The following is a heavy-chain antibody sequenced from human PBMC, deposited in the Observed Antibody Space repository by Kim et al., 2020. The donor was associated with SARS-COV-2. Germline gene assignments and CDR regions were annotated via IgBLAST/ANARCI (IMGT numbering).Heavy chain of an antibody. CDR3: ARDQEVWYNIDWIRGAPMDV. J-gene: IGHJ6*02. CDR2: ISPSSTYT. CDR1: GFTLGDYY. D-gene: IGHD6-19*01. V-gene: IGHV3-11*05. Sequence: GGSLRLSCAASGFTLGDYYVNWIRQAPGKALEWISYISPSSTYTNYADSVKGRFTISRDNAKNSLFLQMNSLSPEDTAVYYCARDQEVWYNIDWIRGAPMDVWGQGTTVTV.